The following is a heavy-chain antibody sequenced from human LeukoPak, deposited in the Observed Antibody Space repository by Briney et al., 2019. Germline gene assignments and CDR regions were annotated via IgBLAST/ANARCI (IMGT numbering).Heavy chain of an antibody. CDR3: ATSNSSLYYFDY. J-gene: IGHJ4*02. Sequence: SETLSLTCAVYGGSFSGYYWSWIRQPPGKGLEWIGEINHSGSTNYNPSLKSRVTISEDTSKNQFSLKLSSVTAADTAVYYCATSNSSLYYFDYWGQGTLVTVSS. V-gene: IGHV4-34*01. CDR1: GGSFSGYY. CDR2: INHSGST. D-gene: IGHD6-13*01.